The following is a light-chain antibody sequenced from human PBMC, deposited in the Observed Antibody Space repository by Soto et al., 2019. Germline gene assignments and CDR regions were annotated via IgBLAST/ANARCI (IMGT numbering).Light chain of an antibody. CDR1: QSVSSTH. J-gene: IGKJ2*01. Sequence: EIVLTQSPGTLSLSPGERATLSCRASQSVSSTHLAWYQQKPGQAPRLLIYGASSRATGIPVRFSGSGSGTDFTLTISRLEPEDFAVYYCQLYDSSLYTFGQGTKLEIK. V-gene: IGKV3-20*01. CDR2: GAS. CDR3: QLYDSSLYT.